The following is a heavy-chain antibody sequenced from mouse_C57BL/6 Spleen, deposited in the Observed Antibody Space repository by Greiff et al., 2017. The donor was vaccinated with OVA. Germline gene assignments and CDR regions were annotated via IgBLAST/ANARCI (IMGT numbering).Heavy chain of an antibody. CDR1: GYTFTDYN. CDR3: ARLITTVVATDYAMDY. D-gene: IGHD1-1*01. V-gene: IGHV1-22*01. J-gene: IGHJ4*01. Sequence: EVKLQESGPELVKPGASVKMSCKASGYTFTDYNMHWVKQSHGKSLEWIGYINPNNGGTSYNQKFKGKATLTVNKSSSTAYMELRSLTSEDSAVYYCARLITTVVATDYAMDYWGQGTSVTVSS. CDR2: INPNNGGT.